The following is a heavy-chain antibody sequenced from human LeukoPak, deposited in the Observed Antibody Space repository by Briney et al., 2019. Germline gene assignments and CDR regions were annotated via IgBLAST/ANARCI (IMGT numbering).Heavy chain of an antibody. V-gene: IGHV3-30*18. J-gene: IGHJ4*02. CDR2: ISYDGGNK. CDR3: AKDGPPYDSSGYTYFDY. D-gene: IGHD3-22*01. CDR1: GFTFSSYG. Sequence: PGGSLRLSCAASGFTFSSYGMHWVRQAPGKGLEWVAVISYDGGNKYYADSVKGRFTISRDNSKNTLYLQMNSLRAEDTAVYYCAKDGPPYDSSGYTYFDYWGQGTLVTVSS.